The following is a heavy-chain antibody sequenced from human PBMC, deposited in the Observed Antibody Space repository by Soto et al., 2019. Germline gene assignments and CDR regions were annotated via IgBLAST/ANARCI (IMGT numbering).Heavy chain of an antibody. CDR1: GYTFTSYD. J-gene: IGHJ5*02. Sequence: ASVKVSCKASGYTFTSYDINWVRQATGQGLEWMGWMNPNSGNTGYAQKFQGRVTMTRNTSISTAYMELSSLRSEDTAVYYCAGGLKPIRYQLNDVWFDPWGQGTLVTVSS. D-gene: IGHD2-2*01. CDR3: AGGLKPIRYQLNDVWFDP. V-gene: IGHV1-8*01. CDR2: MNPNSGNT.